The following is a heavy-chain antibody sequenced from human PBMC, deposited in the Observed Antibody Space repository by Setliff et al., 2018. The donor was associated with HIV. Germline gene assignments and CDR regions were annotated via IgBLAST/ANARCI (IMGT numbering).Heavy chain of an antibody. Sequence: GGSLRLSCAASGFTFSNAWMNWVRQAPGKGLEWVGRIKSKTDGGTADYAAPVRGRFTFSRDDSKNTVYLQMNSLKTEDTAVYYCATAPGYYDSSPFDWWGPGTPVTVSS. V-gene: IGHV3-15*07. CDR1: GFTFSNAW. CDR2: IKSKTDGGTA. J-gene: IGHJ4*02. D-gene: IGHD3-22*01. CDR3: ATAPGYYDSSPFDW.